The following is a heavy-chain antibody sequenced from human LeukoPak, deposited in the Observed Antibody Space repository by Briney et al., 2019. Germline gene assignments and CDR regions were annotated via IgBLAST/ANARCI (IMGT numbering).Heavy chain of an antibody. Sequence: GGSLRLSCAASGFTFSNYAMNWVRQAPGKGLEWVSMINGRGSTTYYADSVKGRFTISRDNSKNTLYLQMNNLRAEDTALYYCGRDGFDIWGQGTMVTVSS. CDR1: GFTFSNYA. CDR2: INGRGSTT. V-gene: IGHV3-23*01. CDR3: GRDGFDI. J-gene: IGHJ3*02.